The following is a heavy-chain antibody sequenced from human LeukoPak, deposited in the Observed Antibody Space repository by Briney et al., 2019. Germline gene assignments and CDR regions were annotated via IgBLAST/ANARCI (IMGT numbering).Heavy chain of an antibody. V-gene: IGHV4-4*07. Sequence: SETLSLTCTVSGGSISSYYWSWIRQPPGKGLEWIGRIYTSGSTNYNPSLKSRVTMSVDTSKNQFSLKLSSVTAADTAVYYCARARIAAAGYAFDIWGQGTMVTVSS. CDR2: IYTSGST. D-gene: IGHD6-13*01. CDR3: ARARIAAAGYAFDI. CDR1: GGSISSYY. J-gene: IGHJ3*02.